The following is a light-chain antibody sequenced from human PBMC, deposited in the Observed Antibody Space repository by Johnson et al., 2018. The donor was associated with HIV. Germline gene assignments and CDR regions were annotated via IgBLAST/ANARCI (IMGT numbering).Light chain of an antibody. V-gene: IGLV1-51*01. CDR2: DDN. CDR1: TSNIGNNY. CDR3: GAWDSILSAYV. J-gene: IGLJ1*01. Sequence: QSVLTQPPSVSATPGQKVTISCSGSTSNIGNNYVSWYQQFPGAAPKLLIYDDNKRPSRIPDRFSGSKYGTSATLGLTGLQPGDEADFYCGAWDSILSAYVFGSGTNVTVL.